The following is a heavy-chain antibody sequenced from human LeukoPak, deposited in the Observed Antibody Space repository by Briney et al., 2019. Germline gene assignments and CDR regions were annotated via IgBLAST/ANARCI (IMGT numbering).Heavy chain of an antibody. V-gene: IGHV1-69*04. CDR1: GGTFSSYA. Sequence: SVKVSCKASGGTFSSYAISWVRQAPGQGLEWMGRIIPILGIANYAQKFQGRVTITADKSTSTAYMELSSLRSEDTAVYYCAGAFDYCSGGSCSPVGYWGQGTLVTVSS. D-gene: IGHD2-15*01. CDR3: AGAFDYCSGGSCSPVGY. CDR2: IIPILGIA. J-gene: IGHJ4*02.